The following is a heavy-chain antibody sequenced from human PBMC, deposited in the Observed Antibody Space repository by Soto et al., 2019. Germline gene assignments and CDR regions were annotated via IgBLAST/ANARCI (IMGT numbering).Heavy chain of an antibody. J-gene: IGHJ6*02. CDR3: ASSATTADYYYGMDV. CDR1: GYTFTSYA. Sequence: ASVKVSCKASGYTFTSYAMHWVRQAPGQRLEWMGWINAGNGNTKYSQKFQGRVTITRDTSASTAYMELSSLRSEDTTVYYCASSATTADYYYGMDVWGQGTTVTVSS. D-gene: IGHD1-26*01. CDR2: INAGNGNT. V-gene: IGHV1-3*01.